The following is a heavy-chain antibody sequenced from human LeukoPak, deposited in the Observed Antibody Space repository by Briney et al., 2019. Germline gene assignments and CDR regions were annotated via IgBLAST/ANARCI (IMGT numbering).Heavy chain of an antibody. V-gene: IGHV4-59*01. CDR2: IHYSGST. Sequence: SETLSLTCTVSSGSISSYYWNWIRQPPGKGLEWLGYIHYSGSTNYNTSLKSRVTISVETSKNQFSLKLASVTAADTAVYYCARGLGPSAMFDPWGQGTLVTVSS. D-gene: IGHD6-6*01. CDR3: ARGLGPSAMFDP. J-gene: IGHJ5*02. CDR1: SGSISSYY.